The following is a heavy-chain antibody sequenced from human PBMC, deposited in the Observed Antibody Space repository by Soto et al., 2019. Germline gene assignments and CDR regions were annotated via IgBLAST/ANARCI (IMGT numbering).Heavy chain of an antibody. CDR2: ISYDGSNK. Sequence: GGSLRLSCAASGITFSSYGMHWVRQAPGKGLEWVAVISYDGSNKYYADSVKGRFTISRDNSKNTLYLQMNSLRAEDTAVYYCAKDPTYYDFWSGYGLYGMDVWGQGTTVTVSS. D-gene: IGHD3-3*01. CDR3: AKDPTYYDFWSGYGLYGMDV. V-gene: IGHV3-30*18. CDR1: GITFSSYG. J-gene: IGHJ6*02.